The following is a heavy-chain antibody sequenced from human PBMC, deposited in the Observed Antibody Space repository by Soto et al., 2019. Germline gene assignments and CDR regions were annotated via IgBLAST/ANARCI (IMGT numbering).Heavy chain of an antibody. CDR3: ATRSTAPYYGMEV. Sequence: PSETLSLTCAVYGGSFSGYYWSWIRQPPGKGLEWIGEINHSGSTNYNPSLKSRVTISVDTSKNQFSLKLSSVTAADTAVYYCATRSTAPYYGMEVWGQGTTVTVSS. V-gene: IGHV4-34*01. CDR1: GGSFSGYY. J-gene: IGHJ6*02. CDR2: INHSGST.